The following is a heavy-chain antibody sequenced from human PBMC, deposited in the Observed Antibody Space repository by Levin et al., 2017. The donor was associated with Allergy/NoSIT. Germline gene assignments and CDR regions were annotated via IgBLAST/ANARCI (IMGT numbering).Heavy chain of an antibody. J-gene: IGHJ4*02. CDR2: IDPSDSYT. CDR1: GYSFTSYW. D-gene: IGHD3-22*01. V-gene: IGHV5-10-1*01. Sequence: KVSCKGSGYSFTSYWISWVRQMPGKGLEWMGRIDPSDSYTNYSPSFQGHVTISADKSISTAYLQWSSLKASDTAMYYCARRYSSGYYDWGQGTLVTVSS. CDR3: ARRYSSGYYD.